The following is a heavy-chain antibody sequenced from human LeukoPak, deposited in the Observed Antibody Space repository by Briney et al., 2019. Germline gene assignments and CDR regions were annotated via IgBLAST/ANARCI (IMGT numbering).Heavy chain of an antibody. CDR1: GFTFSSYS. J-gene: IGHJ3*02. CDR3: ARDSSDDAFDI. V-gene: IGHV3-21*01. D-gene: IGHD3-22*01. Sequence: PGGSLRLSCAASGFTFSSYSMNWVRQAPGKGLEWVSSISSSSSYIYYADSVKGRFTISRDNAKNTLYLQMNSLRAEDTAVYYCARDSSDDAFDIWGQGTMVTVSS. CDR2: ISSSSSYI.